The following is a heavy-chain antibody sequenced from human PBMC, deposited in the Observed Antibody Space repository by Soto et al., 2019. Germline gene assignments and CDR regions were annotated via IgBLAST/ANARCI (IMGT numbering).Heavy chain of an antibody. V-gene: IGHV3-15*07. Sequence: EVQLVESGGGLVQPGGSLRLSCAASGFTFSNAWMNWVRQAPGKGLEWVGRIKSKTDGGTTDYAAPVKGRFTISRDDSKNTLYLQMNSLKTEDTAVYYCTTDPYYYDSSGYYYYYGMDVWGQGTTVTVSS. CDR1: GFTFSNAW. CDR2: IKSKTDGGTT. CDR3: TTDPYYYDSSGYYYYYGMDV. D-gene: IGHD3-22*01. J-gene: IGHJ6*02.